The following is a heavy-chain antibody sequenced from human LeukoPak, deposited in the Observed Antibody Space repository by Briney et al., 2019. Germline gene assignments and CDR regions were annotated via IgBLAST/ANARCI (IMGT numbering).Heavy chain of an antibody. D-gene: IGHD3-10*01. CDR1: GGSFSGYY. V-gene: IGHV4-34*01. Sequence: PSETLSLTCAVYGGSFSGYYWSWIRQPPGKGLEWIGEIHHSGSTNYNPSLKSRGTISVDTSKNQFSLKLSSLTAANTAVYYCARGRYYGSGSYPIRRGSYYFDYWGQGTLVTVSS. CDR3: ARGRYYGSGSYPIRRGSYYFDY. J-gene: IGHJ4*02. CDR2: IHHSGST.